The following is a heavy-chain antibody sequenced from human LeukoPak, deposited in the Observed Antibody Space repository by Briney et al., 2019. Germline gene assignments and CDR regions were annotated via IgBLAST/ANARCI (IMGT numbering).Heavy chain of an antibody. V-gene: IGHV4-59*01. CDR2: IYYSGST. CDR3: ARGGFLDPFDP. Sequence: PSESLSLTCTLSGGSISNSYWNCIRLPPGEGLDWIGYIYYSGSTKYNPSLKSRVTISVDTSKNQFSLRLSSVTAADTAVYYCARGGFLDPFDPWGQGTLVTVSS. J-gene: IGHJ5*02. CDR1: GGSISNSY. D-gene: IGHD1-1*01.